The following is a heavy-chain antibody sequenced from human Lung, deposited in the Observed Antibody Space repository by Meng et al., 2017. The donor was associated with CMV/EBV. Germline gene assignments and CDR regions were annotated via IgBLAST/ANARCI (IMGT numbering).Heavy chain of an antibody. Sequence: SLXCTVAGLSLLLSSCLWIRQPPGKGMEWIGYIYYSGSTNYNPSLQSRVTISVDTSKNQFSLKLSSVNAADTAVYYCARDLGYCSSTSCYYYYG. CDR1: GLSLLLSS. D-gene: IGHD2-2*01. J-gene: IGHJ6*01. V-gene: IGHV4-59*01. CDR3: ARDLGYCSSTSCYYYYG. CDR2: IYYSGST.